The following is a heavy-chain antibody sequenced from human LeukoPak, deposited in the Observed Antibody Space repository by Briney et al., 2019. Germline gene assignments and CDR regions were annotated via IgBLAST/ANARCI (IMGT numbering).Heavy chain of an antibody. V-gene: IGHV3-48*04. CDR2: ISSSSTI. D-gene: IGHD3-22*01. CDR3: ARDYYDSSGYRTSHL. J-gene: IGHJ2*01. Sequence: PEGSLRLSCAASGFTFSSYAMSWVRQAPGKGLEWVSYISSSSTIYYADSVKGRFTISRDNAKNSLYLQMNSLRAEDTAVYYCARDYYDSSGYRTSHLWGRGTLVTVSS. CDR1: GFTFSSYA.